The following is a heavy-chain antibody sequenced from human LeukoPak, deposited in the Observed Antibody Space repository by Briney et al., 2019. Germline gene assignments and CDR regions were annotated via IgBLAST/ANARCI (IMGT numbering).Heavy chain of an antibody. V-gene: IGHV3-30*03. D-gene: IGHD3-16*01. CDR2: ISASADAK. J-gene: IGHJ2*01. CDR3: AREGAWGHWYFDL. Sequence: GGSLRLSCAASGFTFSRHGMHWVRQAPGKGLEWVVVISASADAKYYAVSVMGRFTVSRDNSKNTMYLEMNGLREEDTAVYYCAREGAWGHWYFDLWGRGTLVTVSS. CDR1: GFTFSRHG.